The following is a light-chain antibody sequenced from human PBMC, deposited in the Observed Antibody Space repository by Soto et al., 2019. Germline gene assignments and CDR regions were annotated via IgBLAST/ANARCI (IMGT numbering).Light chain of an antibody. V-gene: IGLV2-23*02. CDR1: SSDVGSYNL. CDR3: CSYAGSSTFLWV. Sequence: QSVLTQPASVSGSPGQSITISCTGTSSDVGSYNLVSWYQQHPGKAPKLMIYEVSKRPSGVSNRFSGSKSGNTASLTISGLQAEDEADYYGCSYAGSSTFLWVFGGGTQLTVL. CDR2: EVS. J-gene: IGLJ3*02.